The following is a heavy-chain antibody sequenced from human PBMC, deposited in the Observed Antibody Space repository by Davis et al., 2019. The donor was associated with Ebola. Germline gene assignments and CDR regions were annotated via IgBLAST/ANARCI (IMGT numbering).Heavy chain of an antibody. Sequence: MPSETLSLTCAVYGGSFSGYYWSWIRQPPGKGLEWIGEINHSGSTNYNPSLKSRVTISVDTSKNQFSLKLSSVTAADTAVFYCARRGGSGYYRVAAFDTWGQGTMVTVSS. J-gene: IGHJ3*02. CDR3: ARRGGSGYYRVAAFDT. D-gene: IGHD3-22*01. V-gene: IGHV4-34*01. CDR2: INHSGST. CDR1: GGSFSGYY.